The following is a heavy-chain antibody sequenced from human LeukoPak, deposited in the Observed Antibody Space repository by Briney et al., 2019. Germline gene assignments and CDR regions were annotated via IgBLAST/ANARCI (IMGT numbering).Heavy chain of an antibody. CDR3: ATGIAAAATFTDY. D-gene: IGHD6-13*01. J-gene: IGHJ4*02. CDR1: GFTFSSYG. Sequence: PGGSLRLSCAASGFTFSSYGMHWVRQAPGKGLEWVAVIWYDGSNKYYADSVKGRFTISRDNAKNSLYLQMNSLRAEDTAVYYCATGIAAAATFTDYWGQGTLVTVSS. V-gene: IGHV3-33*03. CDR2: IWYDGSNK.